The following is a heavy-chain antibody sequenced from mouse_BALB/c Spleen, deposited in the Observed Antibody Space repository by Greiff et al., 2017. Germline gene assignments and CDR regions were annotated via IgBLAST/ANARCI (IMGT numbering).Heavy chain of an antibody. J-gene: IGHJ3*01. D-gene: IGHD1-1*02. Sequence: QVHVKQSGPGLVQPSQSLSITCTVSGFSLTSYGVHWVRQSPGKGLEWLGVIWSGGSTDYNAAFISRLSISKDNSKSQVFFKMNSLQANDTAIYYCARNGRGAFAYWGQGTLVTVSA. CDR2: IWSGGST. V-gene: IGHV2-2*02. CDR3: ARNGRGAFAY. CDR1: GFSLTSYG.